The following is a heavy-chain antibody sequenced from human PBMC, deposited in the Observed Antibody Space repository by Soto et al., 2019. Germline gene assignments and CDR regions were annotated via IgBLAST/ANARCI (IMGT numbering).Heavy chain of an antibody. Sequence: EVQLLESGGGLVQPGGSLRLSCAASGFTFSSYAMSWVRQAPGKGLEWVSAISGSGGSTYYADSVKGRFTISRDNSKNTLYLQMNSLRAEDTAVSYCSKGSYSSSWFPPTFDYWGQGTLVTVSS. V-gene: IGHV3-23*01. D-gene: IGHD6-13*01. CDR3: SKGSYSSSWFPPTFDY. CDR1: GFTFSSYA. CDR2: ISGSGGST. J-gene: IGHJ4*02.